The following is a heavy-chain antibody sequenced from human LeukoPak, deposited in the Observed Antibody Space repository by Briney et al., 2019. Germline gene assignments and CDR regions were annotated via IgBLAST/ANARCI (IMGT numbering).Heavy chain of an antibody. Sequence: GRSLRLSCEASGFTFRSYGMHWVRQAPGKGLEWVTSISHDGGSKYSADSVKGRFTISRDNSKNTLSLQMNSLRAEDTAVYYCAKSEELLLGHFDYWGQGTLVTVSS. V-gene: IGHV3-30*18. CDR3: AKSEELLLGHFDY. J-gene: IGHJ4*02. D-gene: IGHD1-26*01. CDR1: GFTFRSYG. CDR2: ISHDGGSK.